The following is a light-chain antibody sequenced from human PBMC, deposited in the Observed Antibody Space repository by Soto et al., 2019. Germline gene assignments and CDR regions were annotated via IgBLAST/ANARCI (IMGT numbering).Light chain of an antibody. J-gene: IGKJ1*01. CDR3: QHYNSYSEA. CDR1: QTISSW. CDR2: KAS. V-gene: IGKV1-5*03. Sequence: DIQMTQSPSTLSGSVGDRVTITCRASQTISSWLAWYQQKPGKAPKLLIYKASTLKSGIPSRFGGSGSGTEFTLTISSLQPDDFATYYCQHYNSYSEAFGQGTKVDNK.